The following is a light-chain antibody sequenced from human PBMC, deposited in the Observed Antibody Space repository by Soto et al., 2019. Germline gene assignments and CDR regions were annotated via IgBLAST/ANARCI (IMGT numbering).Light chain of an antibody. CDR2: GVS. V-gene: IGKV1-39*01. J-gene: IGKJ3*01. Sequence: DIQMTQSPSSLSASVGDRVTITCRASQRFSSYLNWYQQKPGKAPKLLIYGVSSLQRGVPSRFSGSGSRTDFTLNISSLQPEDFATYYFQQSYSLPFTFGPGTKVDIK. CDR1: QRFSSY. CDR3: QQSYSLPFT.